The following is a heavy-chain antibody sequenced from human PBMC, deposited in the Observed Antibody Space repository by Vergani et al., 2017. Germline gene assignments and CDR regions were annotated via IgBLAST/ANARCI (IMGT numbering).Heavy chain of an antibody. J-gene: IGHJ6*03. V-gene: IGHV4-34*01. Sequence: QVQLQQWGGGLLKPSETLSLTCVVNGWSFTSYHWKWIRQSPGQGLEWVGDIDHTGRPDYNPSLKSRLTISVGKSRNLFSLTLNSVTATDTAIYFCARGNTETSGHLYYYYYMDVWGQGTAVTVS. CDR1: GWSFTSYH. CDR2: IDHTGRP. CDR3: ARGNTETSGHLYYYYYMDV. D-gene: IGHD4-11*01.